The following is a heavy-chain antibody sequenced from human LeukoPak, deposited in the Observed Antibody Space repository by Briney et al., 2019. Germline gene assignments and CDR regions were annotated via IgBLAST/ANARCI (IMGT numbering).Heavy chain of an antibody. V-gene: IGHV5-51*01. Sequence: GESLKISCKGSGYSFSSFWIGWVRQMPGKGLECMGIIYPGDSDTRYSPSFQGQVTISADKSISTAYLQWSSLKASDTAMYYCARSPPDGIGYSHFDYWGQGTLVTVSS. CDR1: GYSFSSFW. CDR3: ARSPPDGIGYSHFDY. J-gene: IGHJ4*02. CDR2: IYPGDSDT. D-gene: IGHD1-26*01.